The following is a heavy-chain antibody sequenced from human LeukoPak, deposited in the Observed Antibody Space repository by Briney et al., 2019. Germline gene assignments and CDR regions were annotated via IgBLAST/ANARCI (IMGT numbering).Heavy chain of an antibody. Sequence: SETLSLTCTVSGYSISSGYYWGWIRQPPGKGLEWIGSIYHSGSTYYNPSLKSRVTISVDTSKNQFSLKLSSVTAADTAVYYCARADCSSTSCPPDYWGQGTLVTVSS. V-gene: IGHV4-38-2*02. D-gene: IGHD2-2*01. J-gene: IGHJ4*02. CDR3: ARADCSSTSCPPDY. CDR1: GYSISSGYY. CDR2: IYHSGST.